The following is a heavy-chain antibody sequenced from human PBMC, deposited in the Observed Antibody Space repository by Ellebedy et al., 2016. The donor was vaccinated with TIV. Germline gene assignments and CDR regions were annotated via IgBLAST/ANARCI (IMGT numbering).Heavy chain of an antibody. D-gene: IGHD3-10*01. CDR3: ARDMVQGMVARYLWFDF. CDR2: ISAYTGET. J-gene: IGHJ4*02. V-gene: IGHV1-18*01. Sequence: ASVKVSCKASGYTFNSYSMSWVLQAPGQGPEWRGWISAYTGETDLAQKFQGRVTLSTDKATSTAYMELRGLRSDDTAVYYCARDMVQGMVARYLWFDFWGQGTLVTVSS. CDR1: GYTFNSYS.